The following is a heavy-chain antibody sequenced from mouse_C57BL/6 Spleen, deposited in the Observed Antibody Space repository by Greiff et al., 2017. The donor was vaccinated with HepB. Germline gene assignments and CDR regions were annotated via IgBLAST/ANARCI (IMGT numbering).Heavy chain of an antibody. CDR3: AGGYDVSAWFAY. D-gene: IGHD2-2*01. CDR1: GFNIKDYY. J-gene: IGHJ3*01. V-gene: IGHV14-2*01. Sequence: VQLKQSGAELVKPGASVKLSCTASGFNIKDYYMHWVKQRTEQGLEWIGRIDPEDGETKYAPKFQGKATITADTSSNTAYLQVSSLTSEDTAVYYCAGGYDVSAWFAYWGQGTLVTVSA. CDR2: IDPEDGET.